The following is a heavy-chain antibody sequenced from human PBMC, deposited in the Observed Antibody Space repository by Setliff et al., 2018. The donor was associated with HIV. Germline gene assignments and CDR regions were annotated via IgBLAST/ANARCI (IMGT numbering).Heavy chain of an antibody. J-gene: IGHJ6*02. CDR3: VRVPEAGTADFYYYYYGMDV. CDR1: GFTFSSYW. CDR2: IKTDGSEK. Sequence: GGSLRLSCAVSGFTFSSYWMSWVRQAPGKGLEWVANIKTDGSEKDYVDSVKGRFTISRDNAKNSLYLQMNSLRAEDTALYYCVRVPEAGTADFYYYYYGMDVWGPGTTVTVSS. D-gene: IGHD6-19*01. V-gene: IGHV3-7*01.